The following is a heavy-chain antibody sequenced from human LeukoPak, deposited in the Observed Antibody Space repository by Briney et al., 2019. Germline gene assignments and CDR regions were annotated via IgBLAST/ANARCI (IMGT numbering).Heavy chain of an antibody. D-gene: IGHD2-2*01. J-gene: IGHJ6*03. CDR1: GGSISSSSYY. CDR2: VYYSGST. CDR3: ARYGSTSYMDV. Sequence: SETLSLTCSVSGGSISSSSYYWGWIRQPPGKGLEWIGSVYYSGSTYCDPSPKSRVNMSVDTSKNQFSLKLSSVTAADTAVYYCARYGSTSYMDVWGKGTTVTVSS. V-gene: IGHV4-39*07.